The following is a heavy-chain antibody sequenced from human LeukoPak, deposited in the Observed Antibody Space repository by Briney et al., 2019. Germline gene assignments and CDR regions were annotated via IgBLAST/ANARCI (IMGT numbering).Heavy chain of an antibody. Sequence: SETLSLTCAFYGGSFSGYNWSWIRQPRGKGLEWIGEISHSGSTNYNPSLKSRVTISVDTSKNQFSLKLSSVTAADTAVYYCARAGGRSWFDPWGQGTLVTVSS. CDR3: ARAGGRSWFDP. J-gene: IGHJ5*02. CDR2: ISHSGST. V-gene: IGHV4-34*01. CDR1: GGSFSGYN.